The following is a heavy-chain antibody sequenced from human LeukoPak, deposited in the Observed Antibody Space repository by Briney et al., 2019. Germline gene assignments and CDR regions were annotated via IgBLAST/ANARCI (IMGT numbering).Heavy chain of an antibody. Sequence: PSETLSLTCTVSGYSISSGYYWGWIRQPPGKGLEWIGSIYHSGSTYYNPSLKSRVTISVDTSKNQFSLQLNSVTPEDTAVYYCASSVYYYGSGSYYSRWFDPWGQGTLVTVSS. D-gene: IGHD3-10*01. V-gene: IGHV4-38-2*02. J-gene: IGHJ5*02. CDR3: ASSVYYYGSGSYYSRWFDP. CDR2: IYHSGST. CDR1: GYSISSGYY.